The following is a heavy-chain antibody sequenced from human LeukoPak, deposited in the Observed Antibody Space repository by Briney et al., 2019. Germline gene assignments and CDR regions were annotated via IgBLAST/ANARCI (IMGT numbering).Heavy chain of an antibody. J-gene: IGHJ3*01. CDR2: IYADGYT. V-gene: IGHV3-53*04. CDR3: ARDRRGEKDFDV. Sequence: GGSLRLSCAASGISVSNDYMSWVRQAPGKGLEWVSAIYADGYTRDAASVKGRFSISRHNSKNTVYLQMDNLRPEDAAVYYCARDRRGEKDFDVWGPGTMVTVSS. CDR1: GISVSNDY.